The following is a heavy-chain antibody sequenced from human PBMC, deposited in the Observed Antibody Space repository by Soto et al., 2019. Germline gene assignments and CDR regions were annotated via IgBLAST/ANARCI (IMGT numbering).Heavy chain of an antibody. CDR2: ISNSGRTL. D-gene: IGHD6-6*01. J-gene: IGHJ4*02. Sequence: QVQLVESGGGLVKPGGSLRLSCAASGFTFSDYYMSWIRQAPGKGLEWVSYISNSGRTLYYADSMKGRFTISRDKAKNSLYLQINSLRSEDTAVYYCARDLVAVSGGVYSSSSGGYFFDFWGQGTLVTVSS. V-gene: IGHV3-11*01. CDR3: ARDLVAVSGGVYSSSSGGYFFDF. CDR1: GFTFSDYY.